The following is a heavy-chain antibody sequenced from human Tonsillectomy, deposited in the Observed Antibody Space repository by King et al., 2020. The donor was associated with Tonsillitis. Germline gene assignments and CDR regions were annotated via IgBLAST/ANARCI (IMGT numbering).Heavy chain of an antibody. CDR1: GYTFTGYY. Sequence: VQLVESGAEVKKPGASVKVSCKASGYTFTGYYLHWVRQAPGQGLEWMGWIHPNSGDTHYAQSFQGRVTMTRDTSISTAYVELSRLRSDDTAVYYCAKDLSTGAFDSWGQGTLVTVSS. CDR2: IHPNSGDT. V-gene: IGHV1-2*02. J-gene: IGHJ4*02. CDR3: AKDLSTGAFDS. D-gene: IGHD7-27*01.